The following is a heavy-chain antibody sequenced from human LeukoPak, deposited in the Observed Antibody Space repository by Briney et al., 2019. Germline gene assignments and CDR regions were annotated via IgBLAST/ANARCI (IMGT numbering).Heavy chain of an antibody. V-gene: IGHV3-66*01. J-gene: IGHJ4*02. Sequence: GGSLRLSCAASGFTFSSYSMNWVRQAPGKGLEWVSAIYTGGGTYYAGSVKGRFTISRDNSKNMLYLQMNSLRAEDTAVYYCARNLYYYDSSGYYYYWGQGTLVTVSS. CDR3: ARNLYYYDSSGYYYY. CDR2: IYTGGGT. CDR1: GFTFSSYS. D-gene: IGHD3-22*01.